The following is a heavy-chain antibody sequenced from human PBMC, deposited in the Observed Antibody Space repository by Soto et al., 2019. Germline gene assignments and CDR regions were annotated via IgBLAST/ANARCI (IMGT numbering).Heavy chain of an antibody. J-gene: IGHJ4*02. D-gene: IGHD5-18*01. CDR2: IFYSGST. CDR1: AVSISNYY. V-gene: IGHV4-59*01. CDR3: ARMLGGYSYGPFDS. Sequence: PSETLSLTCSVSAVSISNYYCSWLRQSPGEGLEWIGYIFYSGSTNYNPSLKSRVTISVDRSKTQISLKLNSVTAADTAVYYCARMLGGYSYGPFDSWGQGTLVTVSS.